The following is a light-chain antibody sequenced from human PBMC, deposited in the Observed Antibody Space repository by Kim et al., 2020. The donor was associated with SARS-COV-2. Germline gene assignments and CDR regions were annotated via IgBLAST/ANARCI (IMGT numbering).Light chain of an antibody. CDR2: GKN. CDR3: NSRDSSGNL. Sequence: SVALGQTVRITCQGDSLRSYYASWYQQRPGQAPVVVIYGKNNRPSGIPDRFSASSSGNTASLTITGAQAEDEADYYCNSRDSSGNLFGGGTQRPS. J-gene: IGLJ2*01. CDR1: SLRSYY. V-gene: IGLV3-19*01.